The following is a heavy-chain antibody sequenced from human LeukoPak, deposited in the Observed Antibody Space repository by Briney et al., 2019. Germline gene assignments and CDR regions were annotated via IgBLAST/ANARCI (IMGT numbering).Heavy chain of an antibody. CDR3: AREGSSAWGLGMDV. Sequence: GRSLRLSCAASGFTFSNYAMLWVRQAPGKGLEWVAVISYDGSNIYYAASVKGRFTISRDNSKNTVYVQMNSLRAEDTAVYYCAREGSSAWGLGMDVWGQGTTVTVSS. CDR2: ISYDGSNI. J-gene: IGHJ6*02. V-gene: IGHV3-30-3*01. D-gene: IGHD6-19*01. CDR1: GFTFSNYA.